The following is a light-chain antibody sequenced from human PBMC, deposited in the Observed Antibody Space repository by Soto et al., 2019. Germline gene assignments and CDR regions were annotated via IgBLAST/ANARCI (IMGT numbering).Light chain of an antibody. CDR2: AAS. CDR3: QQLNSFPLT. Sequence: DIQMTQSPSTLSASFGDSVTITCRASQSISSWLACYQQRPGKAPKLLIYAASTLQSGVPSRFSGSGSGTDFTLTISSLQPEDFATYFCQQLNSFPLTFGGGTKVDIK. J-gene: IGKJ4*01. CDR1: QSISSW. V-gene: IGKV1-5*01.